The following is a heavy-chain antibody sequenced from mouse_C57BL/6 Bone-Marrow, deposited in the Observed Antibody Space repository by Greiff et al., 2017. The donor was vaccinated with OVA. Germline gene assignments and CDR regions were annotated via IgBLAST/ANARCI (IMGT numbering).Heavy chain of an antibody. CDR2: ISNGGGST. D-gene: IGHD3-3*01. J-gene: IGHJ2*01. V-gene: IGHV5-12*01. CDR1: GFTFSDYY. Sequence: EVKLVESGGGLVQPGGSLKLSCAASGFTFSDYYMYWVRQTPEKRLEWVAYISNGGGSTYYPDTVKGRFTISRDNAKNTLYLQMSRLKSEDTAMDYCERRRRDDCFDYWGQGTTLTVSS. CDR3: ERRRRDDCFDY.